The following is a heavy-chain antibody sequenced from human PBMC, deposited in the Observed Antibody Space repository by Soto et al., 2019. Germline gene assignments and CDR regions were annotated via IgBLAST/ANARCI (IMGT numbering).Heavy chain of an antibody. CDR2: ISSSSSTI. J-gene: IGHJ5*02. CDR1: GFTFSSYS. D-gene: IGHD3-3*01. Sequence: PGGSLRLSCAASGFTFSSYSMNWVRQAPGKGLEWVSYISSSSSTIYYADSVKGRFTISRDNAKNSLYLQMNSLRDEDTAVYYCARDSAGEYDFWSGYTNWFDPWGQGTLVTVSS. CDR3: ARDSAGEYDFWSGYTNWFDP. V-gene: IGHV3-48*02.